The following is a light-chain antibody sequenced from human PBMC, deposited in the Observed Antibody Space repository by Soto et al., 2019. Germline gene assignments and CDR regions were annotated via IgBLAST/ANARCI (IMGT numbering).Light chain of an antibody. CDR3: HQYAGSPWT. V-gene: IGKV3-20*01. Sequence: EIVLTQSPGTLSLSPGERATLSCRASQSTIYLAWYQQKPGQTPRLLIYGASNRATGIPDRFSGSGSGTDXXXTISRLEPEDFAVYYCHQYAGSPWTFGQGTKVEIK. J-gene: IGKJ1*01. CDR2: GAS. CDR1: QSTIY.